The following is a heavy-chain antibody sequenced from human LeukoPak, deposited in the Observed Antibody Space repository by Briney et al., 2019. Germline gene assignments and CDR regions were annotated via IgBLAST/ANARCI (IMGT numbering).Heavy chain of an antibody. CDR2: IYHSGST. D-gene: IGHD6-6*01. Sequence: SETLSLTCTVSGGSISSGGYYWSWIRQPPGKGLEWIGYIYHSGSTYYNPSLKSRVTISVDRSKNQFSLKLSSVTAADTAVYYCARGKYSSSSNFDYWGQGTLVTVSS. CDR3: ARGKYSSSSNFDY. CDR1: GGSISSGGYY. J-gene: IGHJ4*02. V-gene: IGHV4-30-2*01.